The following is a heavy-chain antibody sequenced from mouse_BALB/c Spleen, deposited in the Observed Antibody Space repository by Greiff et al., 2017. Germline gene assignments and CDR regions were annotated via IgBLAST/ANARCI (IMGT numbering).Heavy chain of an antibody. CDR2: ISHGGSYT. J-gene: IGHJ3*01. Sequence: EVKVVESGGGLVKPGGSLKLSCAASGFTFSDYYMYWVRQTPEKRLEWVATISHGGSYTYYHDNVKGRFTISRDNAKNKQYLQMSSLKSEDTAVYYCARGPIYYDHDVAYWGQGTLVTVSA. CDR1: GFTFSDYY. V-gene: IGHV5-4*02. CDR3: ARGPIYYDHDVAY. D-gene: IGHD2-4*01.